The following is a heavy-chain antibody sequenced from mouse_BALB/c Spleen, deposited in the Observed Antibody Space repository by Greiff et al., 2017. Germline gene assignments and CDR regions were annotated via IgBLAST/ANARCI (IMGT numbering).Heavy chain of an antibody. CDR2: INPSNGRT. CDR1: GYTFTSYW. J-gene: IGHJ1*01. Sequence: VQLQQSGAELVKPGASVKLSCKASGYTFTSYWMHWVKQRPGQGLEWIGEINPSNGRTNYNEKFKSKATLTVDKSSSTAYMQLSSLTSEDSAVYYCASCSSYWYFDVWGAGTTVTVSS. V-gene: IGHV1S81*02. CDR3: ASCSSYWYFDV. D-gene: IGHD1-1*01.